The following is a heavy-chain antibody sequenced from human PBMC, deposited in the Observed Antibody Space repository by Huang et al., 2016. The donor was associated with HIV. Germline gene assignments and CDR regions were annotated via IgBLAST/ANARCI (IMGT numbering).Heavy chain of an antibody. CDR1: GGTFSSYV. CDR2: ITPIFDKT. D-gene: IGHD1-26*01. V-gene: IGHV1-69*01. J-gene: IGHJ4*02. Sequence: QVPLVQSGAEVKKPGSSVKVSCKASGGTFSSYVISWVRPAPGQGLEWMGGITPIFDKTNYAQKFQGRVTIIADESTRTAYMEMSSLRPEDTATYYCATGPRGSGSFNWGQGTLVIVSS. CDR3: ATGPRGSGSFN.